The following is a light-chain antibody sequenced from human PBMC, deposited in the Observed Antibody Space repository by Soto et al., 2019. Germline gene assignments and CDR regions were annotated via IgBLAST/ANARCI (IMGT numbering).Light chain of an antibody. J-gene: IGKJ1*01. CDR1: QSISSW. Sequence: DIQMTQSPSTLSASVGDRVTITCRASQSISSWLAWYQQKPGKAPKLLIYDASSLEGGVPSRFSGSGSGTEFTLTISSLQPDDFATYYCQQYITYSWTFGQGTKVDIK. CDR2: DAS. CDR3: QQYITYSWT. V-gene: IGKV1-5*01.